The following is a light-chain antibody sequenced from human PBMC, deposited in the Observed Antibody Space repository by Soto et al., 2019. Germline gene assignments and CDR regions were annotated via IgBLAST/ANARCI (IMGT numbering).Light chain of an antibody. J-gene: IGLJ1*01. CDR1: SSNIGAGYD. V-gene: IGLV1-40*01. CDR3: QSYDSSLSGPYV. Sequence: QSVLTQPPSVSGAPGQRVTISCTRSSSNIGAGYDVHWYQQLPGTAPKLLIYGNSNRPSVVPDRFSGSKSGTSASLAITGLQAEDEADYYCQSYDSSLSGPYVFGTGTKVTVL. CDR2: GNS.